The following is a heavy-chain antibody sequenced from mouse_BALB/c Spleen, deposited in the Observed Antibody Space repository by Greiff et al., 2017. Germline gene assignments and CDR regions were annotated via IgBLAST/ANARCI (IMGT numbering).Heavy chain of an antibody. CDR1: GYTFSSYW. CDR3: ARPYGSSPAGFAY. Sequence: QVQLQQSGAELMKPGASVKISCKATGYTFSSYWIEWVKQRPGHGLEWIGEILPGSGSTNYNEKFKGKATFTADTSSNTAYMQLSSLTSEDSAVYYCARPYGSSPAGFAYWGQGTLVTVSA. D-gene: IGHD1-1*01. V-gene: IGHV1-9*01. J-gene: IGHJ3*01. CDR2: ILPGSGST.